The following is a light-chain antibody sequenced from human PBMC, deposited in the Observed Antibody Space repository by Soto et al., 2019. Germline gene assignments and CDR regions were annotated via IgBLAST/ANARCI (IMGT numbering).Light chain of an antibody. J-gene: IGLJ3*02. CDR1: SSDVGGYNY. CDR3: CSYAGSYTLWV. V-gene: IGLV2-11*01. CDR2: DDS. Sequence: QSALTQPRSVSGSPGQSVTISCTGTSSDVGGYNYVSWYQQYPGKAPKLIIYDDSKRPSRVPDRFSGSKSGNTASLTISGLQADDEADYYCCSYAGSYTLWVFGGGTKLTVL.